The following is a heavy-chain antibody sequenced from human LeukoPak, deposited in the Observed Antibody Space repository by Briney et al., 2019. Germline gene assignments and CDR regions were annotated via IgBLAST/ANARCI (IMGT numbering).Heavy chain of an antibody. D-gene: IGHD6-13*01. J-gene: IGHJ6*03. Sequence: ASVKVSCKLSGNTLTDFSMHWARQAPGKGLEWMGGFNPEDGKTIYAQKFQGRVTMTEDTSTDTAYMELSSLRSEDTAVYYCARDHHSSSYYDYVDVWGKGTTVTVSS. CDR2: FNPEDGKT. V-gene: IGHV1-24*01. CDR1: GNTLTDFS. CDR3: ARDHHSSSYYDYVDV.